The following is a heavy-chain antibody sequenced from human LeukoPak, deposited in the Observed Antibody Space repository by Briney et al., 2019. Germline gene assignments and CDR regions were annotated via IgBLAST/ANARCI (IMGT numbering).Heavy chain of an antibody. CDR3: ARGRGQLVRAGFDY. J-gene: IGHJ4*02. Sequence: ASVKVSCKASGYTFTSYDINWVRQATGQGLEWMGWMNPNSGNTGYAQRFQGRVTMTRNTSISTAYMELSSLRSEDTAVYYCARGRGQLVRAGFDYWGQGTLVTVSS. CDR1: GYTFTSYD. CDR2: MNPNSGNT. V-gene: IGHV1-8*01. D-gene: IGHD6-6*01.